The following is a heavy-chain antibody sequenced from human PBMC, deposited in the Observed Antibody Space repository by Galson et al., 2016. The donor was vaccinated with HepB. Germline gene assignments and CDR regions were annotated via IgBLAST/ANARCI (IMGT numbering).Heavy chain of an antibody. CDR3: AKIITMGYWYFDL. V-gene: IGHV3-23*01. CDR1: GFTFRSYG. J-gene: IGHJ2*01. Sequence: SLRLSCAASGFTFRSYGMHWVRRAPGKGLEWVSTINDSGGSTYYADSVRGRFTISRDNSKNTLYLQMNSLRAEDTAVYYCAKIITMGYWYFDLWGRGTLVPVSS. CDR2: INDSGGST. D-gene: IGHD3-3*01.